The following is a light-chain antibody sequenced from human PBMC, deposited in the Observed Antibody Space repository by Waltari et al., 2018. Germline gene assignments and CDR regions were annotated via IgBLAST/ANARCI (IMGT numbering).Light chain of an antibody. J-gene: IGLJ2*01. V-gene: IGLV2-23*02. CDR2: EVT. CDR1: SNYVWGYYL. CDR3: CSYAGTFTYVL. Sequence: QSALTQPASVSGSPGQSITISCTGTSNYVWGYYLVAWYQQHPGKAPKLMIYEVTKRPSGVSNRFSGSKSGNTASLTISGLQAEDEADYYCCSYAGTFTYVLFGGGTKLTVL.